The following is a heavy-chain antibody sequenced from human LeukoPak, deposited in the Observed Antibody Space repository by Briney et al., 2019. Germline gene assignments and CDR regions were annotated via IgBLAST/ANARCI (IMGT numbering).Heavy chain of an antibody. CDR1: GGTFSSYA. Sequence: ASVKVSCKASGGTFSSYAISWVRQAPGQGLEWTGGIIPIFGTANYAQKFQGRVTITADKSTSTAYMELSSLRSEDTAVYYCARGDLAVAGSVWYYYMDVWGKGTTVTVSS. V-gene: IGHV1-69*06. CDR3: ARGDLAVAGSVWYYYMDV. J-gene: IGHJ6*03. CDR2: IIPIFGTA. D-gene: IGHD6-19*01.